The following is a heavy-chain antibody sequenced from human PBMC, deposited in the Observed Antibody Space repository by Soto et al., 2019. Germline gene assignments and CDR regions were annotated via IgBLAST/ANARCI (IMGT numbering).Heavy chain of an antibody. D-gene: IGHD6-25*01. V-gene: IGHV3-23*01. CDR3: ARKAAIYNYDMDV. CDR1: GFRLSDYA. J-gene: IGHJ6*02. CDR2: ISASGANT. Sequence: GWSLRLSCTASGFRLSDYAMSWVRLAPGTGLKWVSTISASGANTFYADSVEGRFTISRDNAKNTLYLHMNSLRGDDTALYYCARKAAIYNYDMDVWGQGTTVTVSS.